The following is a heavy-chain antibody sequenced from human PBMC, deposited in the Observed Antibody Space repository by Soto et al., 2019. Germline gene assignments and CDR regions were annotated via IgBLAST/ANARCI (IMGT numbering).Heavy chain of an antibody. V-gene: IGHV1-18*01. CDR2: ISAYNGNT. D-gene: IGHD3-16*01. CDR1: GYTFTNFG. J-gene: IGHJ4*02. CDR3: ARRGTPIDC. Sequence: QVQLVQSGAEVKKPGASVKVSCKASGYTFTNFGISWVRQAPGQGLEWMGWISAYNGNTNYAQNFQGRVTMTTATYTSIAYMELRSLKSAATAVYYCARRGTPIDCWVQGTLVAV.